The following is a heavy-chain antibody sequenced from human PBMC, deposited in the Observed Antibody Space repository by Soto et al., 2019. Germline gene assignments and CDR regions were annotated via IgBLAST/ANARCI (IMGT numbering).Heavy chain of an antibody. CDR3: ARDKYYYDSSGYYPALDY. Sequence: SLRLSCAASGFTFSTYTMNWVRQAPGKGLEWVSSISSSSAYIYYADSVKGRFTISRDNAKNSLYLQMNSLRAEDTAVYYCARDKYYYDSSGYYPALDYWGQGTLVTVSS. CDR1: GFTFSTYT. J-gene: IGHJ4*02. V-gene: IGHV3-21*01. D-gene: IGHD3-22*01. CDR2: ISSSSAYI.